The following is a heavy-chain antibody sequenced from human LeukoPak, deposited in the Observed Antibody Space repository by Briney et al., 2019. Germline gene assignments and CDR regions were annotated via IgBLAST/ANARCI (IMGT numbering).Heavy chain of an antibody. CDR3: AGGRGQIINY. D-gene: IGHD3-10*01. V-gene: IGHV3-13*01. J-gene: IGHJ4*02. Sequence: GGSLRLSCAVSGFTFDRYDMHWVRQPTGKGLEWVSAIGNAADTYYAGSVKGCFTISRENARNSLYLQMNALRAGDTAIYFCAGGRGQIINYWGQGTLVTVSS. CDR2: IGNAADT. CDR1: GFTFDRYD.